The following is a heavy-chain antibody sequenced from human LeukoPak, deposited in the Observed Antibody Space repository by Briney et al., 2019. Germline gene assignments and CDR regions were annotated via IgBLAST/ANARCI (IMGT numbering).Heavy chain of an antibody. J-gene: IGHJ4*02. D-gene: IGHD4-17*01. CDR3: ATSRTDYDLDY. V-gene: IGHV3-66*01. CDR1: GFTVSSKY. Sequence: PGGSLRLSCAASGFTVSSKYMSWVRQAPGKGLEWVSVIFSGGTTFYADSVKGRFTISRDNSENTLYLQMNSLRAEDTAVYYWATSRTDYDLDYWGQGTLVTVSS. CDR2: IFSGGTT.